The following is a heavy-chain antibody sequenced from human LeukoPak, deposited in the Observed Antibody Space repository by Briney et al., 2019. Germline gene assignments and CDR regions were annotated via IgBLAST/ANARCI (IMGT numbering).Heavy chain of an antibody. CDR1: GGSISSSDYY. Sequence: SETLSLTCTVSGGSISSSDYYWGWIRQPPGRGLKWIGTIYYSGSTSYNPSLKSRVTMSVDTSKNQFSLKLSSVTAADTAVCYCARHHRSGYYEVDYWGQGTLVTVSS. CDR2: IYYSGST. CDR3: ARHHRSGYYEVDY. V-gene: IGHV4-39*01. D-gene: IGHD6-25*01. J-gene: IGHJ4*02.